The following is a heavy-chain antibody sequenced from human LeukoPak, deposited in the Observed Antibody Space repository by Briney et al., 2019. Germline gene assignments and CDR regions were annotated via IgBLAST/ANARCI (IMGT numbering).Heavy chain of an antibody. CDR2: ISAYNGHT. Sequence: ASVKVSCKASGYTFTSYDINWVRQAPGQGLEWMGWISAYNGHTNYAQKFQGRVTMTTDTSTSTAYMELRSLRSDDTAVYYCARDGSGTYSSDYWGQGTLVTVSS. V-gene: IGHV1-18*01. D-gene: IGHD3-10*01. CDR1: GYTFTSYD. CDR3: ARDGSGTYSSDY. J-gene: IGHJ4*02.